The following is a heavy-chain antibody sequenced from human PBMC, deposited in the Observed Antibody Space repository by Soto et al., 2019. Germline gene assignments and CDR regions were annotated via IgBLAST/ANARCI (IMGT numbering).Heavy chain of an antibody. D-gene: IGHD2-15*01. CDR2: INHSGST. Sequence: KTSETLSLTCAVYGGSFSGYYWSWIRQPPGKGLEWIGEINHSGSTNYNPSLKSRVTISVDTSKNQFSLKLSSVTAADTAVYYCARVSVVDALSWFDPWGQGTLVTVSS. CDR3: ARVSVVDALSWFDP. CDR1: GGSFSGYY. V-gene: IGHV4-34*01. J-gene: IGHJ5*02.